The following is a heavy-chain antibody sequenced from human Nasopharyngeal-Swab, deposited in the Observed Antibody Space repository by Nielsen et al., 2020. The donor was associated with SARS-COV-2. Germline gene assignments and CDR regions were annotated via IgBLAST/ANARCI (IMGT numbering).Heavy chain of an antibody. CDR3: AKDEKTYYYDSGGDY. CDR1: GFTFSSYG. J-gene: IGHJ4*02. V-gene: IGHV3-30*18. CDR2: ISYDGSNK. D-gene: IGHD3-22*01. Sequence: GGSLRLSCAASGFTFSSYGMHWVRQAPGKGLEWVAVISYDGSNKYYADSVKGRFTISRDNSKNTLYLQMNSLRAEDTAVYYCAKDEKTYYYDSGGDYWGQGTLVTVSS.